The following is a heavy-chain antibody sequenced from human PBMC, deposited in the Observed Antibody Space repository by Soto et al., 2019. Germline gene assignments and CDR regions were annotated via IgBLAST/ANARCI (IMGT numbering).Heavy chain of an antibody. CDR1: GFSFRNFF. D-gene: IGHD3-3*01. Sequence: QAQVLESGGGLVTPGGTLTLSCSGSGFSFRNFFATCLRHSPPKGIEWLSSISHSGAKIYYADSVRGRFTISRDTVRGIVELDMTSLGDEYSGVSLCSSELTMYGVGGWRDTGIDVCG. CDR3: SSELTMYGVGGWRDTGIDV. J-gene: IGHJ6*01. V-gene: IGHV3-11*01. CDR2: ISHSGAKI.